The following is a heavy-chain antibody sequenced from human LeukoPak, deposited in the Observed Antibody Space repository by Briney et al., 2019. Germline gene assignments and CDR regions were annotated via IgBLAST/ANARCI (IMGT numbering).Heavy chain of an antibody. J-gene: IGHJ5*02. CDR3: ARGRRTSPRHWFDP. D-gene: IGHD1-14*01. CDR1: GGSFSGYY. Sequence: SETLSFTCAVYGGSFSGYYWSWIRQPPGKGLEWIGEINHSGSTNYNPSLKSRVTISVDTSKNQFSLKLSSVTAADTAVYYCARGRRTSPRHWFDPWGQGTLVTVSS. V-gene: IGHV4-34*01. CDR2: INHSGST.